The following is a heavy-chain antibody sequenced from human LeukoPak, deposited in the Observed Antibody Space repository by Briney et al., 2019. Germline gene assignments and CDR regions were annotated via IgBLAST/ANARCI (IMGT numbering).Heavy chain of an antibody. Sequence: GRSLRLTCAASGFTFSSYAMHWVRQAPGKGLEWVAIISYDGTNKYYADSVKGRFTISRDNSKNTLYLQMNSLRGEDTAVYYCARDRDYYNYFEYWGQGTLVTVSS. V-gene: IGHV3-30-3*01. CDR3: ARDRDYYNYFEY. CDR2: ISYDGTNK. J-gene: IGHJ4*02. CDR1: GFTFSSYA. D-gene: IGHD3-10*01.